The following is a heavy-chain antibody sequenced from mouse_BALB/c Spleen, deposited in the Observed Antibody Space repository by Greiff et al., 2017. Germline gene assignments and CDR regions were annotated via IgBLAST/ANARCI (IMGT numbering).Heavy chain of an antibody. V-gene: IGHV1-80*01. J-gene: IGHJ3*01. CDR2: IYPGDGDT. CDR3: ARINWEEFAY. CDR1: GYAFSSYW. Sequence: VQLQQSGAELVRPGSSVKISCKASGYAFSSYWMNWVKQRPGQGLEWIGQIYPGDGDTNYNGKFKGKATLTADKSSSTAYMQLSSLTSEDSAVYFCARINWEEFAYWGQGTLVTVSA. D-gene: IGHD4-1*02.